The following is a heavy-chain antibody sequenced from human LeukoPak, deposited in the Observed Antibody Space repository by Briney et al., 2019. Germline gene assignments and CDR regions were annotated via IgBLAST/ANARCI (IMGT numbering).Heavy chain of an antibody. D-gene: IGHD3-10*01. V-gene: IGHV3-23*01. CDR3: AKARANRGYYYYGMDV. CDR2: ISGSGGST. J-gene: IGHJ6*02. Sequence: PGGSLRLSCAASGFTFSSYAMSWVRQAPGKGLEWVSAISGSGGSTYYADSVKGRFTISRDNSKNTLYLQMNSLRAEDTAVYYCAKARANRGYYYYGMDVWGQGTTVTVSS. CDR1: GFTFSSYA.